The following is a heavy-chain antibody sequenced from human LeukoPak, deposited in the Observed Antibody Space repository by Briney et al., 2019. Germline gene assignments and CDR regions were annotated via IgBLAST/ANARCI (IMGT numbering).Heavy chain of an antibody. Sequence: ASVKVSCEASGYTFTNYGIFWVRQAPGQGLEWMGWISAYSGNTNYAQKLQGRVTMTTETSTSTAYIELESLRSDDTAVYYCAISQGSYYDTSGYLGGDYWGQGTLVTVSS. D-gene: IGHD3-22*01. CDR3: AISQGSYYDTSGYLGGDY. CDR2: ISAYSGNT. J-gene: IGHJ4*02. CDR1: GYTFTNYG. V-gene: IGHV1-18*01.